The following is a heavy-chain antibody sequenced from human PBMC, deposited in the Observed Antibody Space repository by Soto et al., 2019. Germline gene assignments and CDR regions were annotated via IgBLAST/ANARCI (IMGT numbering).Heavy chain of an antibody. CDR2: ITSKSTTI. D-gene: IGHD3-16*01. Sequence: PGGSLRLSCAASGFTSTSYSMNWVRQAPGQGLEWVSYITSKSTTIKYADSVKGRFTVSRDNAKNSLYLQLNSLRDEDTAVYYCAREMGACSDSSCYPGPYDSWGQGTLV. CDR1: GFTSTSYS. V-gene: IGHV3-48*02. CDR3: AREMGACSDSSCYPGPYDS. J-gene: IGHJ5*02.